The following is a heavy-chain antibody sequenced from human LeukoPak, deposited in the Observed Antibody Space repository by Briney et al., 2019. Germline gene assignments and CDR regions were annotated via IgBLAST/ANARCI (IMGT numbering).Heavy chain of an antibody. CDR2: IYPGDSDT. CDR1: GYSFTSYW. CDR3: ARVSGYSYGPFDF. V-gene: IGHV5-51*01. J-gene: IGHJ4*02. Sequence: PGESLKISCKGSGYSFTSYWIGWVRQLPGKGLEWMGIIYPGDSDTRYSPSFQGQVTISADKSISTAYLQWSSLKTSDTAMYYCARVSGYSYGPFDFWGQGTLVTVSS. D-gene: IGHD5-18*01.